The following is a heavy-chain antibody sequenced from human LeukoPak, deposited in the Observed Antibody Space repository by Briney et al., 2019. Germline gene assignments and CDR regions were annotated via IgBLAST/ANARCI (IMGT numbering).Heavy chain of an antibody. D-gene: IGHD3-10*01. V-gene: IGHV4-59*01. Sequence: PSETLSLTCTVSGGSIGSYYWSWIRQPPGKGLEWIGYIYYSGSTNYNPSLKSRVTISVDTSKNQFSLKLSSVTAADTAVYYCARLGIYGSGRDYFDYWGQGTLVTVSS. CDR3: ARLGIYGSGRDYFDY. CDR1: GGSIGSYY. J-gene: IGHJ4*02. CDR2: IYYSGST.